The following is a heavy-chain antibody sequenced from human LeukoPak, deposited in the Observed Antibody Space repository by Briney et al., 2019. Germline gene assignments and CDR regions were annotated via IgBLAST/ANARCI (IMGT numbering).Heavy chain of an antibody. CDR1: GGSIRSTNYY. D-gene: IGHD4-17*01. J-gene: IGHJ4*02. Sequence: PSETLSLTCTVSGGSIRSTNYYWGWIRQPPGKGLEWIGSIYYSGSTYLNPSLKSRVTISIDTSKNQFSLKLSSVTAADTAVYYCARGRRTTVTTDNPFDYWGQGTLVTVSS. CDR2: IYYSGST. CDR3: ARGRRTTVTTDNPFDY. V-gene: IGHV4-39*07.